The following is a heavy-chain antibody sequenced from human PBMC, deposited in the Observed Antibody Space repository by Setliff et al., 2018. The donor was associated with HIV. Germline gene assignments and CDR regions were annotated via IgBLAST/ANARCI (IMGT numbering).Heavy chain of an antibody. D-gene: IGHD6-19*01. CDR1: GFTLSNYA. CDR2: ISVSSSPI. Sequence: PGGSLRLSCAASGFTLSNYALNWVRQAPGKGLEWVSYISVSSSPIYYADSVKGRFTISSDNAKNSLYLQMNILRAEDTAVYYCASEAGASSGWFGYWGQGTLVTVSS. J-gene: IGHJ4*02. CDR3: ASEAGASSGWFGY. V-gene: IGHV3-48*01.